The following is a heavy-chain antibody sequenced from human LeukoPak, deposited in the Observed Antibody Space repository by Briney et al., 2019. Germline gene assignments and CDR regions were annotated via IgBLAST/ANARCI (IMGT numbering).Heavy chain of an antibody. CDR1: GGSISSGGYS. CDR3: ARVGGDSSGYYGPGFDY. J-gene: IGHJ4*02. D-gene: IGHD3-22*01. V-gene: IGHV4-30-2*01. CDR2: IYHSGST. Sequence: SETLSLTCAVSGGSISSGGYSWSWIRQPPGKGLEWIGYIYHSGSTYYNPSLKSRVTISVDRSKNQFSLKLSSVTAADTAVYYCARVGGDSSGYYGPGFDYWGQGTLVTVSS.